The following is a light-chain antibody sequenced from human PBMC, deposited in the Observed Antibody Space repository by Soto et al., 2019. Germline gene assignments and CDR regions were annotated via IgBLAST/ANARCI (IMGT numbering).Light chain of an antibody. CDR1: QGISDW. CDR2: KAS. V-gene: IGKV1-5*03. Sequence: DTQMTQSPSTLSASVGDRVTITCRASQGISDWLAWYQQKPGKAPKLLIYKASRLQSGVPSRFSGSGSGTEFPLPISGLRAENFATYYCQHYNDYPWTLGQGTKVEI. J-gene: IGKJ1*01. CDR3: QHYNDYPWT.